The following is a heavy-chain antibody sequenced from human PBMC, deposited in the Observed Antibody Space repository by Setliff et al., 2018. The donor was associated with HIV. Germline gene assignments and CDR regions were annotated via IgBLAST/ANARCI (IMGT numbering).Heavy chain of an antibody. CDR2: LYSDGSS. Sequence: GGSLRLSCAASGFTVSRFYMSWVRQAPGKGLEWVSVLYSDGSSYYADSVRGRFTISRDNYKNTLYLQMNSLRPEDTAVYYCARDSPLSHFDYWGQGILVTVSS. J-gene: IGHJ4*02. CDR1: GFTVSRFY. V-gene: IGHV3-53*01. CDR3: ARDSPLSHFDY.